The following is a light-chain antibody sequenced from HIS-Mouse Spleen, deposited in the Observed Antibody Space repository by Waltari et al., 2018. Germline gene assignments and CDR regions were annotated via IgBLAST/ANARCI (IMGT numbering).Light chain of an antibody. CDR2: GNS. J-gene: IGLJ2*01. CDR1: SPNIGAGYD. V-gene: IGLV1-40*01. Sequence: QSVLTQPPSVSGAPGQRVTISCTGSSPNIGAGYDVHWYQQLPGTAPKLPIYGNSNRPSGVPDRFSGSKSGTSASLAITGLQAEDEADYYCQSYDSSVVFGGGTKLTVL. CDR3: QSYDSSVV.